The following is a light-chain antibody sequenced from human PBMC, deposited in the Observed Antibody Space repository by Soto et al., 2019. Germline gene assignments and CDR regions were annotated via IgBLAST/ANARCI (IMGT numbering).Light chain of an antibody. CDR2: AAS. CDR1: QGIRND. V-gene: IGKV1-17*01. J-gene: IGKJ4*01. CDR3: LQHNTVPAT. Sequence: DIQMTQSPSSLSASVGDRVTITCQASQGIRNDLVWYQQRPGKAPKRLIYAASTLQSGVPSRFSGSGSGREFTLTISSLQPYDSATYFCLQHNTVPATFGGGTKVEIK.